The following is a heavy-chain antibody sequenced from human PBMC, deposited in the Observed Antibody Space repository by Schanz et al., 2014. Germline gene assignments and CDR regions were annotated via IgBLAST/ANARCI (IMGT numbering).Heavy chain of an antibody. CDR3: AASSGWHPSTDY. V-gene: IGHV3-23*04. D-gene: IGHD6-19*01. CDR1: GFTFSSYA. Sequence: EVQLVESGGGLVQPGGSLRLSCAASGFTFSSYAMSWVRQAPGKGLEWVSAISGSGGSTYYADSVKGRFTISRDNAKNSLYLEMNSLRAEDTALYYCAASSGWHPSTDYWGQGTLVTVSS. J-gene: IGHJ4*02. CDR2: ISGSGGST.